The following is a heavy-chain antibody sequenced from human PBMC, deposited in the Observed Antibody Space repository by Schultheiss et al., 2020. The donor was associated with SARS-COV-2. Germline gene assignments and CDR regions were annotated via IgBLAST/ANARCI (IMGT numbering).Heavy chain of an antibody. J-gene: IGHJ6*02. CDR3: ARYFNYPVGPYGMDV. V-gene: IGHV1-69*05. Sequence: SVKVSCKASGGTFSSYAISWVRQAPGQGLEWMGGIIPIFGTANYAQKFQGRVTMTRDTSTSTVYMELSSLRSEDTAVYYCARYFNYPVGPYGMDVWGQGTTVTVSS. D-gene: IGHD1-26*01. CDR2: IIPIFGTA. CDR1: GGTFSSYA.